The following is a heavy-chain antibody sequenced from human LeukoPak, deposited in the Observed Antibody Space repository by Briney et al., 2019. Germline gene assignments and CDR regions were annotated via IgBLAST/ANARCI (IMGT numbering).Heavy chain of an antibody. CDR2: IKQDGTEE. Sequence: GGSLRLSCVASGFTYSSSWMSWVRRAPGKGLEWVANIKQDGTEEYYVDSVRGRFSISKDNAKNSLYLQMNSLRAEDTAVYYCARDPCHGALDYWGQGALVTVSS. CDR3: ARDPCHGALDY. V-gene: IGHV3-7*03. D-gene: IGHD2-2*01. CDR1: GFTYSSSW. J-gene: IGHJ4*02.